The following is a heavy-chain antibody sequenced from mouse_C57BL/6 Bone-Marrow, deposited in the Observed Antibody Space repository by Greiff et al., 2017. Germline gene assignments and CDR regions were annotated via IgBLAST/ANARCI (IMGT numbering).Heavy chain of an antibody. CDR1: GYTFTSYW. D-gene: IGHD1-1*01. J-gene: IGHJ4*01. V-gene: IGHV1-55*01. CDR3: ARNLYYDGSSYDAMDY. Sequence: QVQLQQPGAELVQPGASVKMSCKASGYTFTSYWITWVKQRPGQGLEWIGDICPGSGSTYYNEKIKSKATLTVDPYSSTAYMELRSLTSEDSEVYKCARNLYYDGSSYDAMDYWGQGTSVTVSS. CDR2: ICPGSGST.